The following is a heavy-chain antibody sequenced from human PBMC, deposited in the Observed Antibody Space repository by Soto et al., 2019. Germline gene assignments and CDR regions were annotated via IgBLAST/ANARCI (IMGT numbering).Heavy chain of an antibody. CDR3: ARESGENWTYEAH. CDR1: GDSISGSEW. CDR2: IHHSGPT. D-gene: IGHD1-7*01. V-gene: IGHV4-4*02. J-gene: IGHJ1*01. Sequence: QVQLQESGPGLVEPSGTLSLTCKVAGDSISGSEWWSWVRQPPGKGLEWIAEIHHSGPTNYNPSLKSRVTMSMDTSRNQFSLNLQSATAADTALYYCARESGENWTYEAHWGQGTLVTVSS.